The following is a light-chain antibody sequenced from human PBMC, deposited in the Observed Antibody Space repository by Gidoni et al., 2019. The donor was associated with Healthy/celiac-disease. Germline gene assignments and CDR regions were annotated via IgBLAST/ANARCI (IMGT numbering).Light chain of an antibody. Sequence: DIQMTQSPSSLSASVGDRVTITCRASQSISSYLHWYQQKPGKAPKLLIYASSSLQSGVPSRFSGSGSWTDFTLTISSLQPEDFATYYCQQSYSTLWTFGQGTKVEIK. J-gene: IGKJ1*01. CDR1: QSISSY. CDR3: QQSYSTLWT. CDR2: ASS. V-gene: IGKV1-39*01.